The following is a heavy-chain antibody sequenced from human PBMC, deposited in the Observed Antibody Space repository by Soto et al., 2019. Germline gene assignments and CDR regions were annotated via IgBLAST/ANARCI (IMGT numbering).Heavy chain of an antibody. D-gene: IGHD5-18*01. CDR1: GFTFDDYG. CDR3: ARDPSYSYGTRFDY. CDR2: INWNGGST. V-gene: IGHV3-20*04. J-gene: IGHJ4*02. Sequence: PGGSLRLSCAASGFTFDDYGMSWVRQAPGKGLEWVSGINWNGGSTGYADSVKGRFTISRDNAKNSLYLQMNSLRAKDTALYYCARDPSYSYGTRFDYWGQGTLVTVSS.